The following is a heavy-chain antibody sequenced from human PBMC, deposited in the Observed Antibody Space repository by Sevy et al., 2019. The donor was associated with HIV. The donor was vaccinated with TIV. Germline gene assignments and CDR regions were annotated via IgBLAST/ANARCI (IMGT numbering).Heavy chain of an antibody. CDR1: GFTFSSYW. CDR3: ARGLRGYSSGKGDGIDY. Sequence: GSLRLSCAASGFTFSSYWMHWVRQAPGKGLVWVSRINSDGSSTSYADSVKGRFTISRDNAKNTLYLQMNSLRAEDTAVYYCARGLRGYSSGKGDGIDYWGQGTLVTVSS. V-gene: IGHV3-74*01. CDR2: INSDGSST. D-gene: IGHD6-19*01. J-gene: IGHJ4*02.